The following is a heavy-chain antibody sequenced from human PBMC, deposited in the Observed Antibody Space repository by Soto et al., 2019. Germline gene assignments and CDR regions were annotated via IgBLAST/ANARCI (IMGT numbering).Heavy chain of an antibody. CDR2: IYYSGTT. CDR1: GGSISSYY. J-gene: IGHJ4*02. Sequence: QVQLQESGPGLVKPSETLSLTCTVSGGSISSYYWSWIRQPPGKGLEWIGFIYYSGTTNYNPSLKSRVTISGDTSRNQFSLKVSSVTAADTAVYYCARGTSALEFDYWGQGTLVTVSS. CDR3: ARGTSALEFDY. D-gene: IGHD1-1*01. V-gene: IGHV4-59*08.